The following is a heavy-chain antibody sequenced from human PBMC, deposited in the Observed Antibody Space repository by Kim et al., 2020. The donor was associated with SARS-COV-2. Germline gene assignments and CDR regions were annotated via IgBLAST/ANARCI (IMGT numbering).Heavy chain of an antibody. J-gene: IGHJ4*02. CDR3: ARRGYSSSWYDAYYFDY. Sequence: LKSRVTISVDTSKNQFSLKLSSVTAADTAVYYCARRGYSSSWYDAYYFDYWGQGTLVTVSS. D-gene: IGHD6-13*01. V-gene: IGHV4-59*08.